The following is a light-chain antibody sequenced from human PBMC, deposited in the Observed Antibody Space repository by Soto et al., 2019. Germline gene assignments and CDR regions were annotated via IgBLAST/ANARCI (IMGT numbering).Light chain of an antibody. V-gene: IGKV3-20*01. CDR1: QTVSNNY. J-gene: IGKJ1*01. CDR2: GAS. Sequence: DIVLTQSPGTLSLSPGERATLSCRASQTVSNNYLAGYQQKPGQAPRLIIYGASTRATGVPDRFSGGGSGTDFTLTLSSLQPDDYATYQCKPYTNNFGQGTKVDI. CDR3: KPYTNN.